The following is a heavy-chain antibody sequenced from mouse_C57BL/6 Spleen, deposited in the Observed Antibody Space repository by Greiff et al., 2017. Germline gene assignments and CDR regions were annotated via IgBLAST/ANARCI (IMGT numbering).Heavy chain of an antibody. CDR3: ARAVVATDYFDY. D-gene: IGHD1-1*01. J-gene: IGHJ2*01. V-gene: IGHV1-78*01. Sequence: VKVVESDAELVKPGASVKISCKVSGYTFTDHTIHWMKQRPEQGLEWIGYIYPRDGSTKYNEKFKGKATLTADKSSSTAYMQLNSLTSEDSAVYFCARAVVATDYFDYWGQGTTRTVSS. CDR1: GYTFTDHT. CDR2: IYPRDGST.